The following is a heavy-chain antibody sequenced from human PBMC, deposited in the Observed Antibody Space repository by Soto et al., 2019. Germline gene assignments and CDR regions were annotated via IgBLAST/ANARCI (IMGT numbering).Heavy chain of an antibody. V-gene: IGHV1-18*01. D-gene: IGHD2-21*01. Sequence: GASVKVSCKASGGTFSSYAISWVRQAPGQGLEWMGWISAYNGNTNYAQKLQGRVTMTTDTSTSTAYMELRSLRSDDTAVYYCARDRPQYPIEIENYYYYYGMDVWGQGTTVTVSS. CDR2: ISAYNGNT. CDR1: GGTFSSYA. J-gene: IGHJ6*02. CDR3: ARDRPQYPIEIENYYYYYGMDV.